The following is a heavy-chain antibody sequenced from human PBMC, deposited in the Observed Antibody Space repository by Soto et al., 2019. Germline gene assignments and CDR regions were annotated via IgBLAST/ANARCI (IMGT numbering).Heavy chain of an antibody. CDR2: IYWDDDK. CDR1: GFSLSTSGVG. Sequence: QITLKESGPTLVKPTQTLTLTCTFSGFSLSTSGVGVGWIRQPPGKALEWLALIYWDDDKRYSPSLKSRLTITKDTAKHQVVLTMTNMDPVDTATYYCAHSTRTIDAFDIWGQGTMVTVSA. V-gene: IGHV2-5*02. J-gene: IGHJ3*02. D-gene: IGHD2-15*01. CDR3: AHSTRTIDAFDI.